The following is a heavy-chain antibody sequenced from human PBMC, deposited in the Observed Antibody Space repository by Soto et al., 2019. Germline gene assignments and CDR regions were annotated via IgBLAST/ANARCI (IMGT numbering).Heavy chain of an antibody. CDR3: AKAYFVWSSEQPYYFDY. CDR1: GFTFSNYA. Sequence: QPGGSLRLSCAASGFTFSNYAMTWVRQGPGKGLEWVSGISGSGGRSYYADSVKGRFTISRDNSKSTLYLQMNSLRAEDTAVYYCAKAYFVWSSEQPYYFDYWGQGTLVTVSS. D-gene: IGHD3-16*01. CDR2: ISGSGGRS. V-gene: IGHV3-23*01. J-gene: IGHJ4*02.